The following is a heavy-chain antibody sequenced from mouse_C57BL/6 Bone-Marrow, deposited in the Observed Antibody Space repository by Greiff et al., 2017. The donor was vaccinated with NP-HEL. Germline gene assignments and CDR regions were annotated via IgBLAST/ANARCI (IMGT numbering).Heavy chain of an antibody. V-gene: IGHV2-2*01. CDR1: GFSLTSYG. CDR2: IWSGGST. CDR3: ARKGITTVVKDWYFDV. D-gene: IGHD1-1*01. J-gene: IGHJ1*03. Sequence: QVQLQQSGPGLVQPSQSLSITCTVSGFSLTSYGVHWVRQSPGKGLEWLGVIWSGGSTDYNAAFISRLSISKDNSKSQVFFKMNSLQADDTAIYYCARKGITTVVKDWYFDVWGTGTTVTVSS.